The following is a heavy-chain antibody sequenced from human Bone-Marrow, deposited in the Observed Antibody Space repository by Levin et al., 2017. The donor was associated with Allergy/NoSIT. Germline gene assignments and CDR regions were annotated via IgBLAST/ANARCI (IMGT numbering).Heavy chain of an antibody. Sequence: SETLSLTCSVSGGSISRFYWSWVRQPPGKGLEWIGYIYYSGSTIYNPSLKSRVTISLDTPKSQFSLKQTSVSAADPALYFCARGGYSPARFYVDVWGKATTVTVSS. CDR3: ARGGYSPARFYVDV. V-gene: IGHV4-59*01. CDR2: IYYSGST. J-gene: IGHJ6*03. D-gene: IGHD5-18*01. CDR1: GGSISRFY.